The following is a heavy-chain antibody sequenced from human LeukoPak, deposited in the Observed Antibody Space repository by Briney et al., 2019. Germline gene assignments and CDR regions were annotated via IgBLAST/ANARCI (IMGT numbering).Heavy chain of an antibody. D-gene: IGHD2-15*01. CDR3: ARLPRVYCSGGSCYQGIDY. CDR2: INHSGST. Sequence: SGTLSLTCAVYGGSFSGYYWSWIRQPPGKGLEWIGEINHSGSTNYNPSLKSRVTISVDTSKNQFSLKLSSVTAADTAVYYCARLPRVYCSGGSCYQGIDYWGQGTLVTVSS. V-gene: IGHV4-34*01. CDR1: GGSFSGYY. J-gene: IGHJ4*02.